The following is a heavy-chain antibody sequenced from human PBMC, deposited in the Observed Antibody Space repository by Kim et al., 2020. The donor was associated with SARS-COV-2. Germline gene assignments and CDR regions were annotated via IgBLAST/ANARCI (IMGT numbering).Heavy chain of an antibody. D-gene: IGHD6-13*01. J-gene: IGHJ5*02. Sequence: VCVKGRFTISRDNAKNSLYLQMNRLRAEDTALYYCAKDIGAAARNWFDPWGQGTLVTVSS. V-gene: IGHV3-9*01. CDR3: AKDIGAAARNWFDP.